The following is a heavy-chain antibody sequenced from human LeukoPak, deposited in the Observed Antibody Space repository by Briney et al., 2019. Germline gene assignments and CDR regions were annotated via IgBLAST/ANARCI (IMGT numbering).Heavy chain of an antibody. CDR1: GGSISSYY. J-gene: IGHJ4*02. D-gene: IGHD1-14*01. V-gene: IGHV4-59*01. Sequence: SETLSLTCTVSGGSISSYYWSWIRQPPGKGLEWIGYIYYGGSTNYNPSLKSRVTISVDTSKNQFSLKLSSVTAADTAVCYCARIVLPWYKEYSPYFDYWGQGTLVTVSS. CDR3: ARIVLPWYKEYSPYFDY. CDR2: IYYGGST.